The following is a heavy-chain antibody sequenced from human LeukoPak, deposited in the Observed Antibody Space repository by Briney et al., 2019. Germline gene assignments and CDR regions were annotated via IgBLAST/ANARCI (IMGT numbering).Heavy chain of an antibody. CDR1: GDSVSSNSVT. J-gene: IGHJ5*02. CDR2: TYYRSTWYN. D-gene: IGHD2-2*01. V-gene: IGHV6-1*01. Sequence: LSRTLSLTCAISGDSVSSNSVTWNWIRQSPSRGLEWLGRTYYRSTWYNDYAVSVRGRITVNPDTSKNQFSLHLNSVTPEDTAVYYCARRLTQYDCFDPWGQGILVTVSS. CDR3: ARRLTQYDCFDP.